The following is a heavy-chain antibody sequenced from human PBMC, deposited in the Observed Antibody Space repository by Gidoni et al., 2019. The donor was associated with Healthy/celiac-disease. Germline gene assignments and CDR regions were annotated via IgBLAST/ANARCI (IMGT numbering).Heavy chain of an antibody. V-gene: IGHV2-26*01. J-gene: IGHJ4*02. CDR1: GFSLSNARMG. Sequence: QVTFKESGPVLVKPTETLTLTCTVSGFSLSNARMGVSWIRQPPGKALEWLAHIFSNDEKSYSTSLKSRLTISKDTSKSQVVLTMTNMDPVDTATYYCARIRVGRGEVYYFDYWGQGTLVTVSS. CDR3: ARIRVGRGEVYYFDY. CDR2: IFSNDEK.